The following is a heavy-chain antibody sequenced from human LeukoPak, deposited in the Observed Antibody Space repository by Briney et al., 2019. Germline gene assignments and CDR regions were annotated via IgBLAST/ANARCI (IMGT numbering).Heavy chain of an antibody. D-gene: IGHD5-12*01. J-gene: IGHJ4*02. V-gene: IGHV3-21*01. CDR3: AKGAYDYIEIAYFDY. Sequence: GGSLRLSCVASGFTFSRYSMNWVRQAPGKGLEWDSSSSSRSNYIYYTDSVKGRFTISRDNAKNSLYLQMNRLRAEDTAVYYCAKGAYDYIEIAYFDYWGQGSLVTVSS. CDR1: GFTFSRYS. CDR2: SSSRSNYI.